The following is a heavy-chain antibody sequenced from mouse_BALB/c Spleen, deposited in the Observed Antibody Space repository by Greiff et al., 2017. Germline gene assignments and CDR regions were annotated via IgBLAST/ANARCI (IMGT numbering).Heavy chain of an antibody. CDR1: GYSITSGYS. Sequence: ESGPGLVKPSQSLSLTCSVTGYSITSGYSWTWIRQFPGNKLEWMGSISYDGSNNYNPSLKNRISITRDTSKNQFVLKLNSVTTEDTATYYCARGRGNSWLAYWGQGTLVTGSA. CDR3: ARGRGNSWLAY. V-gene: IGHV3-6*02. D-gene: IGHD2-1*01. CDR2: ISYDGSN. J-gene: IGHJ3*01.